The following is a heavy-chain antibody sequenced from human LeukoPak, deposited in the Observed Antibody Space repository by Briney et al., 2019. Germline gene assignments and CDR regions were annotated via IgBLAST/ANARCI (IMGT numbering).Heavy chain of an antibody. V-gene: IGHV1-2*02. CDR2: INPNSGGT. CDR1: GYTFTGYY. D-gene: IGHD6-13*01. Sequence: VASVKVSCKASGYTFTGYYMHWVRQAPGQGLEWMGWINPNSGGTNYAQKFQGRVTMTRDTSISTAYMELSRLRSDDTAVYYCARWGSSSWRRFDYWGQGTLVTVSS. J-gene: IGHJ4*02. CDR3: ARWGSSSWRRFDY.